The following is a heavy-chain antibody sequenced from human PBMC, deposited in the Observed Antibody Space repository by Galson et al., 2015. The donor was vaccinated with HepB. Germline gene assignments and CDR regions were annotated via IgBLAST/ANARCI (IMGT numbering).Heavy chain of an antibody. CDR3: ARVSHPYGSSGLFDK. D-gene: IGHD3-22*01. J-gene: IGHJ1*01. Sequence: SLRLSCAASGFTFTDYWMSWVRQAQGKGLEWVAKIKEDGSEKYYVDSVKGRFTISRDSAENSLYLQMNSLRAEDTATYYCARVSHPYGSSGLFDKWGQGLMVAVSS. V-gene: IGHV3-7*03. CDR1: GFTFTDYW. CDR2: IKEDGSEK.